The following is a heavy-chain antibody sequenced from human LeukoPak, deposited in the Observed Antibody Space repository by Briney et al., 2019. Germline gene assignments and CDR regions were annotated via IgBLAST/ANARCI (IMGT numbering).Heavy chain of an antibody. D-gene: IGHD6-6*01. CDR3: ARDSSSYYFDY. CDR1: GFTVTGYH. V-gene: IGHV3-66*01. CDR2: IYTGGTT. J-gene: IGHJ4*02. Sequence: GGSLRLSCAASGFTVTGYHMNWVREAPGEGVEWGSIIYTGGTTHYADSLNDRFTNSKDDSIHTLYLQMDSLRAEDTAVYYCARDSSSYYFDYWGQGTLVTVSS.